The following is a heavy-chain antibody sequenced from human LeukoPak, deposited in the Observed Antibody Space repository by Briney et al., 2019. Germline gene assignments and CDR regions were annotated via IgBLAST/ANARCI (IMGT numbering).Heavy chain of an antibody. J-gene: IGHJ4*02. CDR2: IDGDGGST. D-gene: IGHD3-10*01. CDR3: AQDYGRDGEGTMFDY. CDR1: GFIFSSFA. Sequence: GGSLRLSCAVSGFIFSSFAMSWVRQAPGKGLEWVSGIDGDGGSTWNADSVKGRFTISRDNSKNTLYLQMNSLRVEDTAVYYCAQDYGRDGEGTMFDYWGQGILVTVSS. V-gene: IGHV3-23*01.